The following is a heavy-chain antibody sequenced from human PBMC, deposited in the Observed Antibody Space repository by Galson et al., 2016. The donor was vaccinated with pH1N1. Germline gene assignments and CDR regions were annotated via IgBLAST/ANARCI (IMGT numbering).Heavy chain of an antibody. V-gene: IGHV3-30*02. CDR2: IRFDGSKK. D-gene: IGHD4-23*01. J-gene: IGHJ4*02. CDR3: VKDSDYGGQLR. CDR1: GLTFNSYG. Sequence: SLRLSCAASGLTFNSYGMHWVRQAPGKGPEWVAFIRFDGSKKYYADSVKGRFTISRDNSRATLFLQMNSLRPEDTAVYYCVKDSDYGGQLRWGQGTLVTVSS.